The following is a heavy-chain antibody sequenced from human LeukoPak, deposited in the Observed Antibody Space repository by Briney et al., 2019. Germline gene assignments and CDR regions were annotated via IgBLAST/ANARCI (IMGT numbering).Heavy chain of an antibody. CDR1: GGTFSSYA. D-gene: IGHD1-7*01. J-gene: IGHJ5*02. V-gene: IGHV1-69*13. Sequence: SVKVSCKASGGTFSSYAISWVRQAPGQGLEWMGGIIPIFGTANYAQKFQGRVTITADESTSTAYMELSSLRSEDTAVYYCSRTRGELYNWFDPWGQGTLVTVSS. CDR3: SRTRGELYNWFDP. CDR2: IIPIFGTA.